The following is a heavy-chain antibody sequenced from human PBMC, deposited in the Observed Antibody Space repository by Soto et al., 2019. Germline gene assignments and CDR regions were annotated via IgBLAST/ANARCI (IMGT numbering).Heavy chain of an antibody. V-gene: IGHV4-4*02. J-gene: IGHJ6*02. CDR1: GGSISSSNS. CDR3: ARSPDSSGYYPRWYYYGMDV. D-gene: IGHD3-22*01. Sequence: SETLSLTCAVSGGSISSSNSRSWVRQPPGKGLDWIGEIYHSGSTNYNPPLKSRVTISVDKSKNQFSLKLSSVTAADTAVYYCARSPDSSGYYPRWYYYGMDVWGQGTTVTVSS. CDR2: IYHSGST.